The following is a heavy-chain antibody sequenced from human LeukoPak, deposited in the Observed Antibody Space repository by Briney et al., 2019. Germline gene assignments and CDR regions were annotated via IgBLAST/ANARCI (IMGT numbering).Heavy chain of an antibody. CDR2: ISSSSSYI. D-gene: IGHD6-13*01. CDR3: ARGYSSSWYFFDY. Sequence: PGGSLRLSCAASGFTFSSYSMNWVRQAPGKGLEWVSSISSSSSYIYYADSAKGRFTISRDNAKNSLYLQMNSLRAEDTAVYYCARGYSSSWYFFDYWGQGTLVTVSS. CDR1: GFTFSSYS. V-gene: IGHV3-21*01. J-gene: IGHJ4*02.